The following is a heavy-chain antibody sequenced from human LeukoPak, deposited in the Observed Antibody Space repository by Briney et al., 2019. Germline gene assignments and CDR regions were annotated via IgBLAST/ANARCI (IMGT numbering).Heavy chain of an antibody. CDR2: INPSGGST. J-gene: IGHJ4*02. CDR3: ARNLDSGLDY. CDR1: GYTFTGHY. D-gene: IGHD3-10*01. V-gene: IGHV1-46*03. Sequence: ASVKVSCKASGYTFTGHYLHWVRQAPGQGLEWMGFINPSGGSTSYAQKFQGRVTMTRVASASTVYMELSSLRSDDTAVYYCARNLDSGLDYWGQGGLVTVSS.